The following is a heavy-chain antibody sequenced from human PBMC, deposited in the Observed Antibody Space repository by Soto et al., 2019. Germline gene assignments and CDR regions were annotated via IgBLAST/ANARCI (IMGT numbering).Heavy chain of an antibody. D-gene: IGHD3-10*01. CDR2: INYRGTT. V-gene: IGHV4-31*03. J-gene: IGHJ4*02. CDR1: GGSITNGDYS. Sequence: QVQLQESCPGLVRPSQTLSLTCTVSGGSITNGDYSWNWIRQHPGKGLEWIGYINYRGTTFYNPSLKGRVFISVETSKKQFSLNLSSVTAADTAVYFCARDAQGEAPYGGQGTLVSISS. CDR3: ARDAQGEAPY.